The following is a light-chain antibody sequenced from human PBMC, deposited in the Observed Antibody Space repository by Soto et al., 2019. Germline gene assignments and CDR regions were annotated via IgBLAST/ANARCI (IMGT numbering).Light chain of an antibody. CDR2: LGS. CDR1: QSLLHSNGYNY. CDR3: MQALQTPIT. V-gene: IGKV2-28*01. Sequence: DIVMTQSALSLPVTPGEPASISCRSSQSLLHSNGYNYLDWYLQKPGQSPQLLIYLGSNRASGVPDRFSGSGSGTDITLKISRVEAEDVGVYYCMQALQTPITFGQGTRLEIK. J-gene: IGKJ5*01.